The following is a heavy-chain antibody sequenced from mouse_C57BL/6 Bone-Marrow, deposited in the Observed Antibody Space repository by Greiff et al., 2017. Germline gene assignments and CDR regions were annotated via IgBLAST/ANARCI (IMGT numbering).Heavy chain of an antibody. CDR2: IYPGNSDT. Sequence: VHVKQSGTVLARPGASVKMSCKTSGYTFTSYWMHWVKQRPGQGLEWIGAIYPGNSDTSYNQKFKGKAKLTAVTSASTAYMELSSLTNEDSAVYYCTTGTPCAYWGQGTLVTVSA. D-gene: IGHD4-1*01. V-gene: IGHV1-5*01. CDR1: GYTFTSYW. CDR3: TTGTPCAY. J-gene: IGHJ3*01.